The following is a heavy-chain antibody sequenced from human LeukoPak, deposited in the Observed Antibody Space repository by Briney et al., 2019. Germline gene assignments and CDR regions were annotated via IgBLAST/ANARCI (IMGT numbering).Heavy chain of an antibody. Sequence: SVKVSCKASGGTFSSHAISWVRQAPGQGLEWMGGIIPIFGTANYAQKFQGRVTITTDESTSTAYMELSSLRSEDTAVYYCARDRHGDSNYAFDYWGQGTLVTVSS. D-gene: IGHD4-11*01. CDR3: ARDRHGDSNYAFDY. V-gene: IGHV1-69*05. CDR1: GGTFSSHA. J-gene: IGHJ4*02. CDR2: IIPIFGTA.